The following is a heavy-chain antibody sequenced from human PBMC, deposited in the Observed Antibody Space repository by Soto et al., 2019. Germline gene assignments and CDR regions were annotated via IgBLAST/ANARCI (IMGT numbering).Heavy chain of an antibody. CDR2: IYSGGST. Sequence: HPGGSLRLSCAASGFTFSSYAMSWVRQAPGKGLEWVSAIYSGGSTYYADSVKGRFTISRDNSKNTLYLQMNSLRAEDTAVYYRARVKLDCSGGSCYSDPAIFDYWGQGTLVTVSS. D-gene: IGHD2-15*01. J-gene: IGHJ4*02. V-gene: IGHV3-66*01. CDR3: ARVKLDCSGGSCYSDPAIFDY. CDR1: GFTFSSYA.